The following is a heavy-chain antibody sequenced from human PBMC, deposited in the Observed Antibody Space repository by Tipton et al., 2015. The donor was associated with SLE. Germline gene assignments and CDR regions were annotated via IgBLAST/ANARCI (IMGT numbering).Heavy chain of an antibody. CDR3: ARDGWLVGAHGSFNI. J-gene: IGHJ3*02. CDR1: GGTFSSYT. Sequence: QVQLVQSGAEVKKPGSSVKVSCKASGGTFSSYTISWVRQAPGQGLEWMGRIIPFFGIANHARKFQGRVTITADKSTSTAYMELSSLRSEYTAVYYCARDGWLVGAHGSFNIWGQGTMVTVSS. D-gene: IGHD1-26*01. CDR2: IIPFFGIA. V-gene: IGHV1-69*08.